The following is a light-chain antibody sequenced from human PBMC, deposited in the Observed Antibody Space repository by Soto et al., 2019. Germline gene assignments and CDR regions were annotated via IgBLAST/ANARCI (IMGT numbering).Light chain of an antibody. CDR1: QSVSSN. V-gene: IGKV3-15*01. CDR3: QQYNNWPPFT. Sequence: EIVTTQSPATLSVSPGERATLSCRASQSVSSNLAWYQQKPGQAPRLLIYGASTRATGIPARFSGSGSGTEFTLTICSLQSEDFAVYYCQQYNNWPPFTFGPGTKVDIK. J-gene: IGKJ3*01. CDR2: GAS.